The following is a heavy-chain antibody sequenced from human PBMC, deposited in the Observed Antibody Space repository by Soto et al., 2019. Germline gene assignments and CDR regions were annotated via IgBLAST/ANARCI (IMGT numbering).Heavy chain of an antibody. Sequence: QVQLVQSGAEVKKPGASVKVSCKASGYTFTSYGISWVRQAPGQGLEWMGWISAYNGNTNYAQKLQGRVTMTTDTSTSTAYMELRSLRSDDTAVYYCARDVLRFLEWLPRRGHWFDPWGQGTLVTVSS. J-gene: IGHJ5*02. V-gene: IGHV1-18*01. D-gene: IGHD3-3*01. CDR3: ARDVLRFLEWLPRRGHWFDP. CDR1: GYTFTSYG. CDR2: ISAYNGNT.